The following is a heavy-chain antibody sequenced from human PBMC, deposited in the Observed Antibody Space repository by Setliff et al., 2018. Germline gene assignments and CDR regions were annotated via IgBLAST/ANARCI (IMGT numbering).Heavy chain of an antibody. J-gene: IGHJ4*02. D-gene: IGHD6-13*01. CDR3: AGVECGYSSNWSIDD. Sequence: SETLSLTCTVSGYSISSGYYWGWILQHPGKGLEWIGNMYHSGSFYYNPSLKSRVTISVDTSKNQFSLKVTSVTAADTAVYYCAGVECGYSSNWSIDDCGQGTLVTVSS. CDR2: MYHSGSF. CDR1: GYSISSGYY. V-gene: IGHV4-38-2*02.